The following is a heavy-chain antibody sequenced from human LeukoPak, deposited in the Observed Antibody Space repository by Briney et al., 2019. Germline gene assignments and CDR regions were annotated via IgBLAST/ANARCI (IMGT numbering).Heavy chain of an antibody. Sequence: GGSLRLSCAASGFTFSRHWMSWVRQAPGKGLEGVANIKQDGSQYYVDSVKGRVIISRDNAKNSLYLQMNSLRGEETAVYSCARGPDYGDSLDYFDYWGQGTLVSVSS. J-gene: IGHJ4*02. D-gene: IGHD4-17*01. CDR2: IKQDGSQ. CDR1: GFTFSRHW. V-gene: IGHV3-7*01. CDR3: ARGPDYGDSLDYFDY.